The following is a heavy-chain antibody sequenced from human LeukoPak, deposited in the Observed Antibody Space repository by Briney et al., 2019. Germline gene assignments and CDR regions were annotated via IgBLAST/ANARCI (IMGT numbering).Heavy chain of an antibody. CDR3: AKAPIAVAGTEGY. D-gene: IGHD6-19*01. Sequence: GGSLRLSCAASGFTFSSYAMSWVRQAPGKGLEWVSVISGSGGSTYYADSVKGRFTISRDNSKNALYLQMNSLRAEDTAVYYCAKAPIAVAGTEGYWGQGTLVTVSS. V-gene: IGHV3-23*01. J-gene: IGHJ4*02. CDR2: ISGSGGST. CDR1: GFTFSSYA.